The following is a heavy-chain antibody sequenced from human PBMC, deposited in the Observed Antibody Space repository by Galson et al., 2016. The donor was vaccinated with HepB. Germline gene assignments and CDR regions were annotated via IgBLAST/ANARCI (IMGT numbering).Heavy chain of an antibody. V-gene: IGHV3-30*18. Sequence: SGFTFSSYGLHWVRQAPGKGLEWVAVISYDGSNKFYADSVKGRFTISRDNSKNTLYLQMNSLRAEDTAVYYCAKDRTPFAFLWFGEFDYWGQGTLVTASS. J-gene: IGHJ4*02. CDR3: AKDRTPFAFLWFGEFDY. CDR2: ISYDGSNK. D-gene: IGHD3-10*01. CDR1: GFTFSSYG.